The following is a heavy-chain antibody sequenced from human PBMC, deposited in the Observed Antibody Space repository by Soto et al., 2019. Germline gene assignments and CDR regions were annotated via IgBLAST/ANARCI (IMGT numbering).Heavy chain of an antibody. J-gene: IGHJ4*02. CDR2: ISGSGDST. CDR1: GFTFSVYA. V-gene: IGHV3-23*01. D-gene: IGHD3-10*01. Sequence: EVRLLESGGGLVQPGGSLRLSCAASGFTFSVYAMSWGRQAPGKGLEWVSGISGSGDSTHYADSVKGRFTVSRDNSKSMLYLQTNSLRAEDTAIYYCAKALYGGVTYWGQGTLVTVSS. CDR3: AKALYGGVTY.